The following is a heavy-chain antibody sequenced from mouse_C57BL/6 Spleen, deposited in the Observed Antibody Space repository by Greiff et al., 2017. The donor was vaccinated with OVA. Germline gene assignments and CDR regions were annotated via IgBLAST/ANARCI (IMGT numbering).Heavy chain of an antibody. D-gene: IGHD1-1*01. Sequence: EVQLQESGGGLVKPGGSLKLSCAASGFTFSSYAMSWVRQTPEKRLEWVATISDGGSYTYYPDNVKGRFTISRDNAKNNLYLQMSHLKSEDTAMYYCARKDYGSSSYYFDYWGQGTTLTVSS. V-gene: IGHV5-4*01. CDR2: ISDGGSYT. CDR1: GFTFSSYA. J-gene: IGHJ2*01. CDR3: ARKDYGSSSYYFDY.